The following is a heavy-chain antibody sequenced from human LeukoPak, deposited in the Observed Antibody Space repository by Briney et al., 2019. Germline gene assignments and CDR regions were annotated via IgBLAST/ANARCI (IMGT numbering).Heavy chain of an antibody. D-gene: IGHD6-6*01. CDR1: GGTFSSYA. Sequence: SVKVSCKASGGTFSSYAISWVRQAPGQGLEWMGGIIPIFGTANYAQKFQGRVTITADESTSTAYMELSSLRSEDTAVYYCARSDFEYSSSPYYYYYYMDVWGIGTAVTVSS. V-gene: IGHV1-69*13. J-gene: IGHJ6*03. CDR3: ARSDFEYSSSPYYYYYYMDV. CDR2: IIPIFGTA.